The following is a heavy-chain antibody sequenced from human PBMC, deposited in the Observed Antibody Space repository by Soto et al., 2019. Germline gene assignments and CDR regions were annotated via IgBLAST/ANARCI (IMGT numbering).Heavy chain of an antibody. CDR1: GFTFDDYA. D-gene: IGHD3-22*01. J-gene: IGHJ6*02. V-gene: IGHV3-9*01. CDR3: AKDLTTRSLRYYYYGMDV. Sequence: GGSLRLSCAASGFTFDDYAMHWVRQAPGKGLEWVSGISWNSGSIGYADSVKGRFTISRDNSKNMLYLQMNSLRAEDTAVYYFAKDLTTRSLRYYYYGMDVWGQGTTVTVSS. CDR2: ISWNSGSI.